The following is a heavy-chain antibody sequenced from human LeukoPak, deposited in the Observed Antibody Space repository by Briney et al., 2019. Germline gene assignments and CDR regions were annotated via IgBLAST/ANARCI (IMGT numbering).Heavy chain of an antibody. D-gene: IGHD2-21*01. CDR1: GYTFTSYG. CDR3: ASLGVWLPRYYYSMDV. Sequence: GASVKVSCKTSGYTFTSYGINWVRQAPGQGLEWMGGIISIFGTANYAQKFQGRVTITADKSTSTAYMELSSLRSEDTAVYYCASLGVWLPRYYYSMDVWGKGTTVTVSS. J-gene: IGHJ6*03. CDR2: IISIFGTA. V-gene: IGHV1-69*06.